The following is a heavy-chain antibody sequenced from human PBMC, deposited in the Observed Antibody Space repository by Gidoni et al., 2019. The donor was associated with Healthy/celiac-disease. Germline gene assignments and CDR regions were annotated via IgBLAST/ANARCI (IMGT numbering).Heavy chain of an antibody. CDR3: AKEWYGMDV. CDR2: ISWNSGSI. J-gene: IGHJ6*02. Sequence: EVQLVESGGGLVQPGRSLRLSCEASGFTFDDYAMHWVRQAPGKGLEWVSGISWNSGSIGYAESVKGRFTISRDNAKNSLYLQMNSLRAEDTALYYCAKEWYGMDVWGQGTTVTVSS. V-gene: IGHV3-9*01. CDR1: GFTFDDYA.